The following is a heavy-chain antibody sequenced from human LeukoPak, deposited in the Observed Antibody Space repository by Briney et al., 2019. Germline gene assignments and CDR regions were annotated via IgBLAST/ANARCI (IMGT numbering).Heavy chain of an antibody. CDR1: GYSLSNSA. Sequence: GASVKVSCKTSGYSLSNSALGWVRQASGQGLEWLGWISAFNGHTNSPQRIRARLTMTTDTSTNTAFMELSSLRSDDTAVYYCARARKLYGDFGVGAFDLWGQGTLVTVS. D-gene: IGHD4-17*01. V-gene: IGHV1-18*01. J-gene: IGHJ3*01. CDR2: ISAFNGHT. CDR3: ARARKLYGDFGVGAFDL.